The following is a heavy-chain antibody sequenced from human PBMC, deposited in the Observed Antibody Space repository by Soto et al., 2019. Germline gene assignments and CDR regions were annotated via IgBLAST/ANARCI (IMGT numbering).Heavy chain of an antibody. Sequence: VGSLSLSCAASGFTFSSYAMGWVRQAPGKGLEWVSDISGSGGSTYYADSVKGRFTMSRDNSKNKLYLKMNSLRAEDTAVYYCAKDILVRNDACHTRCEYYCFDPCGQRTQVTVSS. CDR2: ISGSGGST. J-gene: IGHJ5*02. V-gene: IGHV3-23*01. CDR3: AKDILVRNDACHTRCEYYCFDP. CDR1: GFTFSSYA. D-gene: IGHD2-15*01.